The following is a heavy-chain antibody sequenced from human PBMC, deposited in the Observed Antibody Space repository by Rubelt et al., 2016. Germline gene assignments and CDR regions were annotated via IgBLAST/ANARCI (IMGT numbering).Heavy chain of an antibody. Sequence: QLQLQESGPGLVKPSETLSLTCTVSGGSISSSSYYWGWIRQPPGKGLAWIGSIYYSGSTYYNPSLKSRVTISGDTSKNQFSLKLGSVTAADTAVYYCARDPRAGTTSFDYWGQGTLVTVSS. CDR1: GGSISSSSYY. D-gene: IGHD1-7*01. CDR3: ARDPRAGTTSFDY. J-gene: IGHJ4*02. V-gene: IGHV4-39*07. CDR2: IYYSGST.